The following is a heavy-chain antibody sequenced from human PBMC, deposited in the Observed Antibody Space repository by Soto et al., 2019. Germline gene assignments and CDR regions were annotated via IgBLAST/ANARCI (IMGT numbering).Heavy chain of an antibody. Sequence: ASVKVSCKASGYTFTGYYMHWVRQAPGQGLEWMGWINPNSGGTNYAQKFQGRVTMTRDTSISTAYMELSRLRSDDTAVYYCARATYYYDSSGTHRWWFAPWGQGTLVTVSS. D-gene: IGHD3-22*01. J-gene: IGHJ5*02. CDR1: GYTFTGYY. CDR3: ARATYYYDSSGTHRWWFAP. V-gene: IGHV1-2*02. CDR2: INPNSGGT.